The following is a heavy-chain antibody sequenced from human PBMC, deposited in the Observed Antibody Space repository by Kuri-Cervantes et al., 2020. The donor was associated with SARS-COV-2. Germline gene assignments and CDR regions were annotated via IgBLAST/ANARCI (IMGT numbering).Heavy chain of an antibody. V-gene: IGHV4-30-2*01. D-gene: IGHD3-16*01. CDR3: ARGLFYFDY. CDR2: IYHSGST. Sequence: SQTVLLTCAVSGGSISSGGYSWSWIRQPPGKGLEWIGYIYHSGSTYYNPSLKTRVTISVARSKNQFSLKLSSVTAADTAVYYCARGLFYFDYWGQGTLVTVSS. CDR1: GGSISSGGYS. J-gene: IGHJ4*02.